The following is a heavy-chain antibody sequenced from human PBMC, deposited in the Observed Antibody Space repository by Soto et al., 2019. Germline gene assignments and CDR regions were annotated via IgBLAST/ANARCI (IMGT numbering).Heavy chain of an antibody. CDR2: TRSDGEHT. J-gene: IGHJ6*02. V-gene: IGHV3-23*01. CDR3: AKDSKSVSVSAARVYGMDV. Sequence: EVQILESGGGMVQPGGSLRLSCAGSGFMFSSFAMTCVRQAPGKGLEWVSTTRSDGEHTYYADSVKGRFTVSRDNSKNSLFLEMSSLRAEDSAIYYCAKDSKSVSVSAARVYGMDVWGQGTTVTVSS. D-gene: IGHD2-2*01. CDR1: GFMFSSFA.